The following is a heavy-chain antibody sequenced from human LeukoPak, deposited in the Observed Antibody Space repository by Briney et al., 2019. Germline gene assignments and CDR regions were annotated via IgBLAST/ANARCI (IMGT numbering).Heavy chain of an antibody. CDR2: ISSSGSTI. Sequence: GGSLRLSCAASGFTFSSYEMNWVRQAPGKGLEWVSYISSSGSTIYYADSVKGRFTISRDNAKNSLYLQMNSLRAEDTAVYYCARAGHSSSSYYYYMDVWGKGTTVTVSS. CDR3: ARAGHSSSSYYYYMDV. J-gene: IGHJ6*03. D-gene: IGHD6-6*01. CDR1: GFTFSSYE. V-gene: IGHV3-48*03.